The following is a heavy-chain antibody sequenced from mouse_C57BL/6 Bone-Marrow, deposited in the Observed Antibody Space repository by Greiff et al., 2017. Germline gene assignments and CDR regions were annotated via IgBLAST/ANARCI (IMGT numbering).Heavy chain of an antibody. Sequence: EVKLMESGGGLVKPGGSLKLSCAASGFTFSDYGMPWVRQAPEKGLEWVAYISSGSSTIYYADTVKGRFTISRDNTKNTLFLQMTSLRSEDTAMYYCASKTIVPYDAMDDWGQGTSVTVSS. CDR3: ASKTIVPYDAMDD. CDR2: ISSGSSTI. J-gene: IGHJ4*01. V-gene: IGHV5-17*01. CDR1: GFTFSDYG. D-gene: IGHD2-12*01.